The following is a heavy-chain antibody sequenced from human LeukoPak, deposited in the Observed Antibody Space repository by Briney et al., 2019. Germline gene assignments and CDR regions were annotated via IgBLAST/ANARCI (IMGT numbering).Heavy chain of an antibody. CDR1: GYTFTGYY. Sequence: ASVKVSCKASGYTFTGYYMHLVRQAPGQGLERMGWINPNSGGTNYAQKFQGRVTMTRDTSISTAYMELSRLRSDDTAVYYCARKFAGRWLQFVDYWGQGTLVTVSS. J-gene: IGHJ4*02. D-gene: IGHD5-24*01. CDR2: INPNSGGT. V-gene: IGHV1-2*02. CDR3: ARKFAGRWLQFVDY.